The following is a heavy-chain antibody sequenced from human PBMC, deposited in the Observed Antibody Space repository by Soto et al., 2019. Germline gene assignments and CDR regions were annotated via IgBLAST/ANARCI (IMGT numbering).Heavy chain of an antibody. D-gene: IGHD5-18*01. V-gene: IGHV3-11*01. CDR1: GFTFSDYY. Sequence: GGSLRLSCAASGFTFSDYYMSWIRQAPGKGLEWVSYISSSGSTIYYADSVKGRFTISRDNAKNSLYLQMNSLRAEDTAVYYCARDLDIMMDTAIIPRKPDYYCGMDVWGQGTTVTVS. J-gene: IGHJ6*02. CDR3: ARDLDIMMDTAIIPRKPDYYCGMDV. CDR2: ISSSGSTI.